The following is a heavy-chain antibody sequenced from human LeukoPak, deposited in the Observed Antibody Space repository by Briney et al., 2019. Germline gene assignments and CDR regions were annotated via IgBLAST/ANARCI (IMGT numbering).Heavy chain of an antibody. CDR1: GYTFSSCG. D-gene: IGHD2-15*01. Sequence: ASVKVSCKASGYTFSSCGISWVRQALGQGLEWMGWISGYNGNTNYAQKLQGRVTVTTDTSTSTAYMELRSLRSDDTAVYYCARDEKGIASSRWYFDLWGRGTLVTVSS. V-gene: IGHV1-18*01. J-gene: IGHJ2*01. CDR3: ARDEKGIASSRWYFDL. CDR2: ISGYNGNT.